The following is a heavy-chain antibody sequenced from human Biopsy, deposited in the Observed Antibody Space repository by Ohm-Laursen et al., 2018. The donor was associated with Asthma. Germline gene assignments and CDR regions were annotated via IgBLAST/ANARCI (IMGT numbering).Heavy chain of an antibody. V-gene: IGHV4-39*01. Sequence: SETLSLTCSVSGAAISRGGYYWGWIRQPPGKGMEWIGSMYHSGSPYYHPSLKSRATISVDTSKNQLSLEMSSVTAADTAVYFCVRHQYSSSWSTFDYWGQGALVTVSS. J-gene: IGHJ4*02. CDR2: MYHSGSP. CDR1: GAAISRGGYY. CDR3: VRHQYSSSWSTFDY. D-gene: IGHD3-22*01.